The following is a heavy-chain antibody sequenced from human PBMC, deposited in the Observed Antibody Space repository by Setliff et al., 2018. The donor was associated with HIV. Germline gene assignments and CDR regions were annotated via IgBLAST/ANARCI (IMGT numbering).Heavy chain of an antibody. CDR3: ARRIDDSGSFPDKNWFDT. Sequence: PSETLSLTCTVSGDSISSYSWNWIRQSPGGGLEWIGFIFSSGCTKYNPSLQSRVTMSLDASKNQFSLRRTSVTAADTAVYYCARRIDDSGSFPDKNWFDTWGQGSLVTVSS. J-gene: IGHJ5*02. D-gene: IGHD3-10*01. V-gene: IGHV4-4*09. CDR1: GDSISSYS. CDR2: IFSSGCT.